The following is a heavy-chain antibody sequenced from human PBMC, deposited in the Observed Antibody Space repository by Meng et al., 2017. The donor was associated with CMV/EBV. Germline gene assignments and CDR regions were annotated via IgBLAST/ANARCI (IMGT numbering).Heavy chain of an antibody. J-gene: IGHJ6*02. CDR2: ISAYNGNT. Sequence: ASVKVSCKASGYTFTSYGISWVRQAPGRGLEWMGWISAYNGNTNYAQKLQGRVTMTTDTSTSTAYMELRSLRSDDTAVYYCARFWSGYYKRGMDVWGQGTTVTVSS. CDR3: ARFWSGYYKRGMDV. CDR1: GYTFTSYG. D-gene: IGHD3-3*01. V-gene: IGHV1-18*01.